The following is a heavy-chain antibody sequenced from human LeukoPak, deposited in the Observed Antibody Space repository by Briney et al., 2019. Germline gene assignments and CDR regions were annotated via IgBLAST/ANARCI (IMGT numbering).Heavy chain of an antibody. D-gene: IGHD3-10*01. CDR1: GFTFSDYA. CDR2: ISFDGNNK. Sequence: PGRSLRLSCAASGFTFSDYAMHWVRLTPGKGLEWVAVISFDGNNKFYADSVKGRFTISRDNSKNTLYLQMNSLRAEDTAVYYCAKDSGLLWFGELLTVDPKYYYYYGMDVWGQGTTVTVSS. V-gene: IGHV3-30*04. CDR3: AKDSGLLWFGELLTVDPKYYYYYGMDV. J-gene: IGHJ6*02.